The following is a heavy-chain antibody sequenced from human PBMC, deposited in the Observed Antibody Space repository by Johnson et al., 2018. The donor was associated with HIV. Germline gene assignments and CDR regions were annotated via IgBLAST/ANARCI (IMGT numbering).Heavy chain of an antibody. Sequence: QVQLVESGGGVVQPGGSLRLSCAASGFTFSNYGIHWVRQAPGKGLEWVAVISYDGSNKYYADSVKGRFTIARDNSKNTLYLQMNSLRAEDTAVYYCARDRGAFDIWGQGTMVTVSS. CDR1: GFTFSNYG. J-gene: IGHJ3*02. CDR2: ISYDGSNK. V-gene: IGHV3-30*19. CDR3: ARDRGAFDI.